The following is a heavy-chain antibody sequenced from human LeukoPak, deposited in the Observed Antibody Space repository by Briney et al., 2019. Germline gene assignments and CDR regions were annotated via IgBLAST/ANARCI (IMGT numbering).Heavy chain of an antibody. D-gene: IGHD1-1*01. V-gene: IGHV3-33*06. J-gene: IGHJ5*02. CDR3: AKDWGTTGTNGWLFDP. Sequence: PGGSLRLSCGASGFTFSSFGMHWLRQAPGKGLEWVAIIWYDGSEKYYSDSVKGRFTISRDNSKNTVYLQMNSLRVEDTAVYYCAKDWGTTGTNGWLFDPWGQGTLVTVSS. CDR2: IWYDGSEK. CDR1: GFTFSSFG.